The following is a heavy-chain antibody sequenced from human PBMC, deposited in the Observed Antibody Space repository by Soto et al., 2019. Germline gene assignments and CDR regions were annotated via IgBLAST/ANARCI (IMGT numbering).Heavy chain of an antibody. Sequence: PGGSLRLSCATSGFTFSTYAMHWVRQAPGKGLEWVALVSYDGSNYYYADSVKGRFTISRDNSKNTLYLQMSSLRAEDTAVYYCALDYGGDYFYYAVDLWGQGTTVTGSS. V-gene: IGHV3-30-3*01. J-gene: IGHJ6*02. CDR2: VSYDGSNY. CDR1: GFTFSTYA. CDR3: ALDYGGDYFYYAVDL. D-gene: IGHD4-17*01.